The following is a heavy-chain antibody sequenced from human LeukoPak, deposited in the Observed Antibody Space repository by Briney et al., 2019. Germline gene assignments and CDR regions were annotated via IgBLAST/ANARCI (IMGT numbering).Heavy chain of an antibody. D-gene: IGHD2-15*01. CDR2: INSDGTST. CDR1: GFTSSNYW. Sequence: QPGGSLRLSCAGSGFTSSNYWIHWVRQAPGKGLVWVSRINSDGTSTMYADSVKGRFTVSRDNAKNTLYLQMNSLRAEDTAVYYCARDNGGSRRAFDIWGQGTMVTVSS. V-gene: IGHV3-74*03. CDR3: ARDNGGSRRAFDI. J-gene: IGHJ3*02.